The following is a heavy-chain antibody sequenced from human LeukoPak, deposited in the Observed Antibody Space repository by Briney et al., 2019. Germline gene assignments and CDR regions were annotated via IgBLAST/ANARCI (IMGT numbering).Heavy chain of an antibody. CDR3: ARVAYCSGGGCYATSFDF. V-gene: IGHV3-74*01. Sequence: GGSLRLSCAASGFTFSRYWMHWARQAPGKGLVWVSHINSDGSSTSTADSVKGRFTISRDNSKSTLYLQMNSLRAEDTAVYYCARVAYCSGGGCYATSFDFWGQGTLVTVSS. CDR2: INSDGSST. J-gene: IGHJ4*02. D-gene: IGHD2-15*01. CDR1: GFTFSRYW.